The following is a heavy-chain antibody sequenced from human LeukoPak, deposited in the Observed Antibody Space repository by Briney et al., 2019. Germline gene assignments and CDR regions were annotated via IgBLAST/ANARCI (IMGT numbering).Heavy chain of an antibody. V-gene: IGHV4-4*07. Sequence: PSETLSLTCTVSGVSISGYYWSWIRQPAGKGLEWIGRIYPSGSTNYNPSLTSRVTMSVDTSKNQFSLKLNSVTAADTAVYYCASTAAGYPRNDYWGQGTLVTVSS. D-gene: IGHD6-13*01. J-gene: IGHJ4*02. CDR1: GVSISGYY. CDR3: ASTAAGYPRNDY. CDR2: IYPSGST.